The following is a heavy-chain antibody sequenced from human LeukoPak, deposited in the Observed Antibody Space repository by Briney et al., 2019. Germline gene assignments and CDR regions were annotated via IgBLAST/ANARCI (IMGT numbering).Heavy chain of an antibody. Sequence: GGSLRLSCAASGFTFSSYSMNWVRQAPGKGLEWVSSISSSRSYIYYADSVKGRFTISRDNAKNSLYLQMNSLRAEDTAVYYCASGPPGGYCSSTSCGPYYYYGMDVWGKGTTVTVSS. CDR2: ISSSRSYI. D-gene: IGHD2-2*01. J-gene: IGHJ6*04. V-gene: IGHV3-21*01. CDR3: ASGPPGGYCSSTSCGPYYYYGMDV. CDR1: GFTFSSYS.